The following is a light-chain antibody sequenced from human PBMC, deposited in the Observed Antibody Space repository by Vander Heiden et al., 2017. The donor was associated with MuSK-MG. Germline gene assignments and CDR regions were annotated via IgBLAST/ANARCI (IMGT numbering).Light chain of an antibody. CDR1: QDIRNY. V-gene: IGKV1-33*01. CDR3: QQYDNGPTYT. Sequence: DIQMTQSPSSLSASVGDRVTITCQASQDIRNYLNWYQQKPGKAPKLLIFDGSNLGTGVPSRLSGRGSGTDFTFTISSRQPEDFATYYCQQYDNGPTYTFGPGTKLEMK. J-gene: IGKJ2*01. CDR2: DGS.